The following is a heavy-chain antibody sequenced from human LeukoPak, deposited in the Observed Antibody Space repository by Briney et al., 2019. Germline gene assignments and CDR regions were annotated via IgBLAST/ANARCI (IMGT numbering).Heavy chain of an antibody. J-gene: IGHJ4*02. V-gene: IGHV4-34*01. CDR2: INHSGST. CDR3: ARGVRSSTYSYGFMNY. D-gene: IGHD5-18*01. CDR1: GGSFSGYY. Sequence: PSETLSLTCAVYGGSFSGYYWSWIRQPPGEGLEWIGEINHSGSTNYNPSLKSRVTITVDTSKNQFSLKLNSVTAADTAVYYCARGVRSSTYSYGFMNYWGQGTLVTVSS.